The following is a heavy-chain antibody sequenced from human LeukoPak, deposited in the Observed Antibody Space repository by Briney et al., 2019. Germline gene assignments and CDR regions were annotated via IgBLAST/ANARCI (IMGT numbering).Heavy chain of an antibody. J-gene: IGHJ4*02. Sequence: GGPLRLSCAASGFTFHSYAMTWVRQAPGKGLEWVSSISTSATGTYYADSVKGRFTISRDNSKNTLYLQMNSLRAEDTAVYYCAEDSGYCSGGSCYSGPLDYWGQGTLVTVSS. CDR1: GFTFHSYA. V-gene: IGHV3-23*01. D-gene: IGHD2-15*01. CDR3: AEDSGYCSGGSCYSGPLDY. CDR2: ISTSATGT.